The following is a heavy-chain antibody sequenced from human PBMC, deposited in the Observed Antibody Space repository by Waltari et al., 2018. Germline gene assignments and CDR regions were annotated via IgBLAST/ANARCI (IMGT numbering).Heavy chain of an antibody. CDR2: IYYSGST. V-gene: IGHV4-39*07. CDR3: ARGAAVAGTNWFDP. J-gene: IGHJ5*02. Sequence: QLQLQESGPGLVKPSETLSLTSPVSGGSISSSSYHWGWIRQPPGKGLEWIGSIYYSGSTYYNPSLKSRVTISVDTSKNQFSLKLSSVTAADTAVYYCARGAAVAGTNWFDPWGQGTLVTVSS. CDR1: GGSISSSSYH. D-gene: IGHD6-19*01.